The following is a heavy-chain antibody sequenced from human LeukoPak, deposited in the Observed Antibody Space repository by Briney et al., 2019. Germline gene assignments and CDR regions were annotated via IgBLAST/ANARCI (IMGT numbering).Heavy chain of an antibody. CDR1: GGTFSSYA. J-gene: IGHJ4*02. CDR2: IIPIFGTA. V-gene: IGHV1-69*13. D-gene: IGHD3-22*01. Sequence: SVKVSCKASGGTFSSYAISWVRQAPRQGLEWMGGIIPIFGTANYAQKFQGRVTITADESTSTAYMELSSLRSEDTAVYYCARATYYYDSSGYYFDYWGQRTLVTVSS. CDR3: ARATYYYDSSGYYFDY.